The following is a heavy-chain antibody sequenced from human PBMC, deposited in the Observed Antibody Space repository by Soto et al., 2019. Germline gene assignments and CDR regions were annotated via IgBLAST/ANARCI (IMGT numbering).Heavy chain of an antibody. V-gene: IGHV3-30*18. CDR3: ANGKDGVSYYYGMDV. D-gene: IGHD3-10*01. J-gene: IGHJ6*02. CDR1: GFTFRSYG. Sequence: VQLVESGGGVVQPGRSLRLSCAASGFTFRSYGMHWVRQAPGKGLEWVAVISYDGREIHYVDSVKGRFTISRDNSKDTLYLQMNSLRGEDTAVYFCANGKDGVSYYYGMDVWGPRTTVAVSS. CDR2: ISYDGREI.